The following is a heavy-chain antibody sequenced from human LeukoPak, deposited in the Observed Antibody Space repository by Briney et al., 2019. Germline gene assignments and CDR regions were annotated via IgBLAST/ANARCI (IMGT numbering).Heavy chain of an antibody. J-gene: IGHJ6*03. D-gene: IGHD1-1*01. CDR1: GASFSTNY. CDR3: ARLYQQSKWKYYYYYMDV. V-gene: IGHV4-59*01. CDR2: VFDSGST. Sequence: SETLSLTCSVSGASFSTNYWSWLRQPPGRGLEWIGYVFDSGSTNYNPSLKSRVTISVDTSTKQFSLRLSSVTAADTAVYYCARLYQQSKWKYYYYYMDVWGKGTAVTVSS.